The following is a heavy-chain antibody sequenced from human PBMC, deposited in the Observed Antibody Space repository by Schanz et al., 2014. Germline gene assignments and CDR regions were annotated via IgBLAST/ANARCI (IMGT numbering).Heavy chain of an antibody. CDR1: GGSISSGGSS. CDR2: IYHSGST. CDR3: ARGYGDSPTDF. Sequence: QLQLQESGSGLVKPSQTLSLTCGVSGGSISSGGSSWNWIRLPPGKGLEWIGYIYHSGSTYYNPSLKSRVTIPVDRSKNQFSLILNSVTAADTAVYYCARGYGDSPTDFWGQGTLVTVSS. J-gene: IGHJ4*02. V-gene: IGHV4-30-2*01. D-gene: IGHD4-17*01.